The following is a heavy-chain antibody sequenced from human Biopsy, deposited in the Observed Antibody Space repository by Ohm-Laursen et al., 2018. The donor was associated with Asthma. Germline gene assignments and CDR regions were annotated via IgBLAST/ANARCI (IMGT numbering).Heavy chain of an antibody. CDR3: AKDRSGWYNWVGWFDP. D-gene: IGHD6-19*01. Sequence: SLRLSCSASGFTFSTYGMHWVRQAPGKGLEWVAYIAWDGINSYYADSVKGRFTISRDISKNTVSLQMSSLRAEDTAVYFCAKDRSGWYNWVGWFDPWGQGTLVTVSS. CDR2: IAWDGINS. J-gene: IGHJ5*02. V-gene: IGHV3-30*18. CDR1: GFTFSTYG.